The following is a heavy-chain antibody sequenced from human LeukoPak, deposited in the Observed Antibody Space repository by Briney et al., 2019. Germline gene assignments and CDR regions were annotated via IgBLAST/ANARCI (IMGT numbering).Heavy chain of an antibody. V-gene: IGHV3-33*01. CDR3: GVVRAATMLRDS. D-gene: IGHD2-15*01. Sequence: GRSLRLSCAASGFPFSTYGMHWVRQAPGKGLEWLAVLGDDGINTHYADSVKGRFTISRDNSQNTLYLQMISLRAEDTAVYYCGVVRAATMLRDSWGQGTLVTVSS. CDR2: LGDDGINT. J-gene: IGHJ4*02. CDR1: GFPFSTYG.